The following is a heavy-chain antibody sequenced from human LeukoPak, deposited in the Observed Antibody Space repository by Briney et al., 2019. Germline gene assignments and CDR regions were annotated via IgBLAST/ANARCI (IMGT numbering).Heavy chain of an antibody. V-gene: IGHV4-39*01. J-gene: IGHJ5*02. Sequence: SETLSLTCTVSSGSISSYNYYCAWIRQPPGKGLEWIVSFFYSGSNYYNPSLKSRVTISVDTSNNQFSLRLTSVTAADAAVYYCATPIGATDWFDPWGQGTLVTVSS. D-gene: IGHD5-12*01. CDR2: FFYSGSN. CDR1: SGSISSYNYY. CDR3: ATPIGATDWFDP.